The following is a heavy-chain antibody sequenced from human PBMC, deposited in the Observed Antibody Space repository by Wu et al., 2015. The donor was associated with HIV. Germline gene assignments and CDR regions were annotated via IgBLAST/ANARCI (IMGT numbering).Heavy chain of an antibody. V-gene: IGHV1-69*13. CDR2: LIPMYGTA. J-gene: IGHJ3*01. CDR3: GGRRWADIYGPLCTF. CDR1: GATFTSYA. D-gene: IGHD5-18*01. Sequence: QVQLLQSGAEVKNPGSSVRVSCKASGATFTSYALSWVRQAPGQGLEWMGRLIPMYGTANYAQKFQGRVTITADESTSTAYMDVSSLRSDDTAVYYCGGRRWADIYGPLCTFWGRG.